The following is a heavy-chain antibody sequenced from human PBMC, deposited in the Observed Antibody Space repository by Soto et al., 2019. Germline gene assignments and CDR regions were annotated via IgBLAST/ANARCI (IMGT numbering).Heavy chain of an antibody. D-gene: IGHD6-19*01. J-gene: IGHJ4*02. CDR3: ARVNEYSSGWYGIDY. CDR1: GGSISSSSYY. V-gene: IGHV4-39*01. Sequence: SETLSLTCSVSGGSISSSSYYWGWIRQPPGKGLEWIGSIYHSGSTYYNPSLKSRVTISVDTSKNQFSLKLSSVTAADTAVYYCARVNEYSSGWYGIDYWGQGTLVTVSS. CDR2: IYHSGST.